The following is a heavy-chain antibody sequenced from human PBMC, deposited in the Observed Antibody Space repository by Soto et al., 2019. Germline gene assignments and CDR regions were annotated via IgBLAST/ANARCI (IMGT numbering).Heavy chain of an antibody. CDR3: ASDQAKNYGVVIRGNSMDV. J-gene: IGHJ6*02. CDR2: ISGSGLAT. CDR1: VFTASFSA. D-gene: IGHD3-3*01. V-gene: IGHV3-23*01. Sequence: GGSLRPSCAGSVFTASFSAMAWVRHVPGKGLGWGAGISGSGLATYYANSESGRLTISSNNFNNALYLQMNSLRAEDTAVYHFASDQAKNYGVVIRGNSMDVWGQGTTVTVSS.